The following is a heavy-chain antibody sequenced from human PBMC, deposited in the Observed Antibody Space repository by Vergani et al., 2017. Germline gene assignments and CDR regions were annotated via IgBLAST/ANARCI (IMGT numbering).Heavy chain of an antibody. J-gene: IGHJ6*02. CDR2: ISGSGGST. Sequence: EVQLLESGGDLVQPGGSLRLSCAASGFTFNHYAMNWVRQAPGKGLEWVSGISGSGGSTYYAGSVKGRFTISRDSSKKTLYLQMNSLSAGDTAVYYCAKANPRNSGYDYLYYYHAMDVWCQGTTVTVSS. D-gene: IGHD5-12*01. CDR3: AKANPRNSGYDYLYYYHAMDV. V-gene: IGHV3-23*01. CDR1: GFTFNHYA.